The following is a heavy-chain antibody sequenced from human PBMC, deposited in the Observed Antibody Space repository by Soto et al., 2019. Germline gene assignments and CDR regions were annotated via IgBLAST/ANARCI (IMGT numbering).Heavy chain of an antibody. Sequence: EVQLVESGGGLVKPGGSLRLSCAASGFTFSSYSMNWVRQAPGKGLEWVSSISSSSSYIYYADSVKGRFTISSDNAKNSLYLQMNSLRAEDTAVYYCARDDLDYYYMDVWGKGTTVTVSS. CDR2: ISSSSSYI. CDR1: GFTFSSYS. V-gene: IGHV3-21*01. CDR3: ARDDLDYYYMDV. J-gene: IGHJ6*03.